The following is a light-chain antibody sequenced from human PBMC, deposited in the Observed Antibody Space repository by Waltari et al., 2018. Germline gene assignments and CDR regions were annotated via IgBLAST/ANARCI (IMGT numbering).Light chain of an antibody. CDR1: TANLGGNP. J-gene: IGLJ2*01. CDR2: GSS. Sequence: QSVLTQPPSVSGTPGQRVTVSCSGSTANLGGNPVSWYQHVPGKAPKLVVQGSSERPSGVPDRFSASESATSASLVISGLQSEDEADYYWATWDDNLNGVFFGGGTRLTVL. CDR3: ATWDDNLNGVF. V-gene: IGLV1-44*01.